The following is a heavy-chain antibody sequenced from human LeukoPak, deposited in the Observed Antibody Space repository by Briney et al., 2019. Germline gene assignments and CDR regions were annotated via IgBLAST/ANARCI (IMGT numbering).Heavy chain of an antibody. V-gene: IGHV3-11*01. CDR2: ISSSGSTI. J-gene: IGHJ4*02. Sequence: GESLRLSCAASGFTFSDYYMSWIRQAPGKGLEWVSYISSSGSTIYYADSVKGRFTISRDNAKNSLYLQMNSLRAEDTAVYYCASAHYYDSSGYSFDYWGQGTLVTVSS. CDR3: ASAHYYDSSGYSFDY. CDR1: GFTFSDYY. D-gene: IGHD3-22*01.